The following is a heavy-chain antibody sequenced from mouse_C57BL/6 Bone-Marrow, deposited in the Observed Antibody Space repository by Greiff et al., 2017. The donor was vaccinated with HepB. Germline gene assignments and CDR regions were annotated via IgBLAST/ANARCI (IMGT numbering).Heavy chain of an antibody. V-gene: IGHV3-1*01. CDR1: GYSITSGYD. D-gene: IGHD1-1*01. CDR2: ISYSGST. J-gene: IGHJ1*03. Sequence: EVQLQESGPGMVKPSQSLSLTCTVTGYSITSGYDWHWIRHFPGNKLEWMGYISYSGSTNYNPSLKSRISITHDTSKNHFFLKLNSVTTEDTATYYCARDIIYYYGSSYGWYFDVWGTGTTVTVSS. CDR3: ARDIIYYYGSSYGWYFDV.